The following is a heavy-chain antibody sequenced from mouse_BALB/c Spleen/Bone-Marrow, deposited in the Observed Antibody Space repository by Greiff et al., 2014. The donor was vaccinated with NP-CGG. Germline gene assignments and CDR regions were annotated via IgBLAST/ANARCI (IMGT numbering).Heavy chain of an antibody. D-gene: IGHD2-1*01. V-gene: IGHV14-3*02. J-gene: IGHJ4*01. CDR1: GFNIKDTY. CDR3: AIYYGSYYAMDY. Sequence: DVKLQESGAELVKPGASVKLSCTASGFNIKDTYMHWVKQRPEQGLEWIGRIDPANGNTKYDPKFQGKATITADTSSNTAYLQLSSLTSEDTAVYYCAIYYGSYYAMDYWGQGTSVTVSS. CDR2: IDPANGNT.